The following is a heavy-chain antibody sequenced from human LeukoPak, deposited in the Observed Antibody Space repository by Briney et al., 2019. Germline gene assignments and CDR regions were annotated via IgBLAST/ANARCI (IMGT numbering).Heavy chain of an antibody. J-gene: IGHJ5*02. V-gene: IGHV3-23*01. Sequence: GGSLRLSCAASGFTFSSYAMSWVRQAPGKGLEWVSAISGSGGSTYYADSVKGRFTISRDNSKNTLYLQMNSLRAEDTAVYYCAKDPDSSGWYGWFDPWGQGTLVTVSS. CDR2: ISGSGGST. CDR3: AKDPDSSGWYGWFDP. D-gene: IGHD6-19*01. CDR1: GFTFSSYA.